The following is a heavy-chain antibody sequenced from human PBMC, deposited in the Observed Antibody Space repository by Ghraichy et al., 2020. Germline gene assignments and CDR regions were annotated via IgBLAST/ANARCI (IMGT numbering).Heavy chain of an antibody. D-gene: IGHD1-26*01. CDR2: IYYSGST. CDR1: GGSISSSSYY. Sequence: SETLSLTCTVSGGSISSSSYYWGWIRQPPGKGLEWIGSIYYSGSTYYNPSLKSRVTISVDTSKNQFSLKLSSVTAADTAVYYCARPNHRYSGSFDYWGQGTLVTVSS. V-gene: IGHV4-39*01. J-gene: IGHJ4*02. CDR3: ARPNHRYSGSFDY.